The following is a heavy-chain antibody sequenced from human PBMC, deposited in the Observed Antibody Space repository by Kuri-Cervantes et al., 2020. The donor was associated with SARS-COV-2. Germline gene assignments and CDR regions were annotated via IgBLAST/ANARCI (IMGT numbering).Heavy chain of an antibody. CDR2: LSGSGIFT. J-gene: IGHJ4*02. V-gene: IGHV3-23*01. Sequence: GGSLRLSCAASGFTFSSYAMAWVRQPPGKGLEWVSTLSGSGIFTYYADSVRGRFTISRDSAKNSLYLQMNSLRAEDTAVFYCARESSSGWYGLGGYSFDYWGQGTLVTVSS. D-gene: IGHD6-19*01. CDR1: GFTFSSYA. CDR3: ARESSSGWYGLGGYSFDY.